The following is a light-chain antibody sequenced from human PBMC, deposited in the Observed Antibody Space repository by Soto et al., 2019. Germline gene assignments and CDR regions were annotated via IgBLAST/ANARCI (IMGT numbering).Light chain of an antibody. J-gene: IGKJ1*01. V-gene: IGKV1-39*01. CDR3: QQSYSTPRT. Sequence: DIQMTQSPSSLSASVGDRVTIACRASQSIVTYLNWYLQKPGKAPKLLIYAASSSQSGVPSRFSGSGSGTDFTLTISSLQPEDFATYYCQQSYSTPRTFGQGTTGDIK. CDR1: QSIVTY. CDR2: AAS.